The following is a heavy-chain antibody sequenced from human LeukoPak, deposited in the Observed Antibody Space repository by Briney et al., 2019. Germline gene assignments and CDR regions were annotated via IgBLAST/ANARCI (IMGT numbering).Heavy chain of an antibody. CDR3: ARDSGVASLGPDY. D-gene: IGHD5-12*01. Sequence: ASVKVSCKASGYTFSGYYMHWARQAPGQGLEWMGWINPNSGGANSAQKFQGRVTMTRDTSISTAYMELSRLRSDDTAVYYCARDSGVASLGPDYWGQGTLVTVSS. J-gene: IGHJ4*02. CDR1: GYTFSGYY. V-gene: IGHV1-2*02. CDR2: INPNSGGA.